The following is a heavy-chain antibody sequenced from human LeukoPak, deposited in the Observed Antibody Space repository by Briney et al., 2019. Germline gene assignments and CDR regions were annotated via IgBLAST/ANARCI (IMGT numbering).Heavy chain of an antibody. CDR2: FYYSGST. CDR1: GGSISTGSDS. CDR3: ATSLGSLYYFDS. V-gene: IGHV4-39*01. D-gene: IGHD3-10*01. J-gene: IGHJ4*02. Sequence: SETLSLTCTVSGGSISTGSDSWGWIRQPPGKGLQWIGTFYYSGSTYYNPSLKSRVTISVDTSKYQFSLKLSSVTAADTAVYYCATSLGSLYYFDSWGQGTLVTVSS.